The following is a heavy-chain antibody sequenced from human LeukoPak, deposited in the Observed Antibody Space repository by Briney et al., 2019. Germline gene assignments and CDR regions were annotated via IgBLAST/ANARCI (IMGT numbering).Heavy chain of an antibody. D-gene: IGHD5-18*01. Sequence: GGSLRLSCAASGFTFSTYEMNWVRQAPGKGLEWVSYISGSGSAIYYADSVKGRFTISRDNAKNSLYLQMNSLRAEDTAVYYCARVGYTAMAEFDYWGQGTLVTVSS. J-gene: IGHJ4*02. CDR3: ARVGYTAMAEFDY. CDR2: ISGSGSAI. V-gene: IGHV3-48*03. CDR1: GFTFSTYE.